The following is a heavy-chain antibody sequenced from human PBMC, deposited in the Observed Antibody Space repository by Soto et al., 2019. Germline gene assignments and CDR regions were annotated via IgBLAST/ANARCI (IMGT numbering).Heavy chain of an antibody. Sequence: GSGPTLVNPTQTLTLTCTFSGFSLTTRGMGVGWIRQPPGKALEWLALIYWDDDKHYSPSLKSRLTITKDTSKNQVVLTMINMDPVDTATYYCAHIPAITIFRVVLKMAYNWFDPWGQGTLVTVSS. CDR1: GFSLTTRGMG. CDR3: AHIPAITIFRVVLKMAYNWFDP. CDR2: IYWDDDK. J-gene: IGHJ5*02. D-gene: IGHD3-3*01. V-gene: IGHV2-5*02.